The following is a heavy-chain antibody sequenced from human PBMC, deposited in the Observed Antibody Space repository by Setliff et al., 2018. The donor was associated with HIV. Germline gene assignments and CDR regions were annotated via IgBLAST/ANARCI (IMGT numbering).Heavy chain of an antibody. D-gene: IGHD3-9*01. CDR3: ARRERYYDILTGRVFDGFDI. Sequence: PSETLSLTCTVSGGSISSGSYYWSWIRQPAGKGLEWIGHIYTSGSTNYNPSLKSRVTISVDTSKNHFSLKLSSVTAADTAVYYCARRERYYDILTGRVFDGFDIWGQGTMVTVS. J-gene: IGHJ3*02. CDR1: GGSISSGSYY. V-gene: IGHV4-61*09. CDR2: IYTSGST.